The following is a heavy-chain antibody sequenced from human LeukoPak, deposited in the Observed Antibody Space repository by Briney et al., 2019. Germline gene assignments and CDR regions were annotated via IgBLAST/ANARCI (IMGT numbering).Heavy chain of an antibody. CDR3: AKEGRQQRLLYIDY. J-gene: IGHJ4*02. Sequence: GGSLRLSCAASGFTFSNYVMHWVRQAPGKGLEWVAFIRFGGSEKYYADSVKGRFTISRDNSKHQLYLQMNSLRGEDTAVYYCAKEGRQQRLLYIDYWGQGILVTVSS. CDR1: GFTFSNYV. V-gene: IGHV3-30*02. CDR2: IRFGGSEK. D-gene: IGHD6-13*01.